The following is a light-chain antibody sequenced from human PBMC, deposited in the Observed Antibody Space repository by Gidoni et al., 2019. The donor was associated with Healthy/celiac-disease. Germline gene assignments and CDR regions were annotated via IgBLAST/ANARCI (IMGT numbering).Light chain of an antibody. CDR3: QQRSNWPPALT. CDR2: DAS. V-gene: IGKV3-11*01. CDR1: QSVSSY. J-gene: IGKJ4*01. Sequence: EIVLTQSPATLSLSPGERATLSCRASQSVSSYLAWYQKKPGQAPRLLIYDASNRATGIPARFSGSGSGTDFTLTISSLEPEDFAVYYCQQRSNWPPALTFXGXTKVEIK.